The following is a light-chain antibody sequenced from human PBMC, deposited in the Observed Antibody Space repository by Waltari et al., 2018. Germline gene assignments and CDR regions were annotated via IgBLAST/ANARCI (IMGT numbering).Light chain of an antibody. CDR3: CSYASNDTFFYV. J-gene: IGLJ1*01. V-gene: IGLV2-23*02. CDR2: EVS. CDR1: TSSVGKYDL. Sequence: HSALLQPASVSESPGQSLTLPCTGNTSSVGKYDLVAWYQQHPGKAPKVLIYEVSKRPSGVSNRFSGSKSGNTASLTISGLQAEDEADYYCCSYASNDTFFYVFGVGTKVTVL.